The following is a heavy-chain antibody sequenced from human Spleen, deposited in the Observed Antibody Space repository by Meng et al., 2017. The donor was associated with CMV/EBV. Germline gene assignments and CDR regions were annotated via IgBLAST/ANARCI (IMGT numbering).Heavy chain of an antibody. CDR2: ISSSGGGSTI. CDR1: TFSDSY. D-gene: IGHD6-13*01. CDR3: ASGYSSSWSPSGYFDY. J-gene: IGHJ4*02. Sequence: TFSDSYMTWIRKAPGQGLEWVSYISSSGGGSTIYYADSVEGRFTISRDNAKNSLYLQMNSLRAEDTAVYYCASGYSSSWSPSGYFDYWGQGTPVTVSS. V-gene: IGHV3-11*01.